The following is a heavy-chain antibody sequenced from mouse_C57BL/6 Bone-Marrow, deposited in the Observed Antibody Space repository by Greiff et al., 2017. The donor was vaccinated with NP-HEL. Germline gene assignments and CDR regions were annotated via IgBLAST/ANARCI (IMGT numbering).Heavy chain of an antibody. CDR1: GYTFTSYW. Sequence: VQLQQPGAELVKPGASVKMSCKASGYTFTSYWITWVKQRPGQGLEWIGDIYPGSGSTNYNEKFKSKATLTVDTSSSTAYMQLSSLTSEDSAVYYWAREGNYYGSSYTAWFAYWGQGTLVTVSA. D-gene: IGHD1-1*01. J-gene: IGHJ3*01. CDR3: AREGNYYGSSYTAWFAY. CDR2: IYPGSGST. V-gene: IGHV1-55*01.